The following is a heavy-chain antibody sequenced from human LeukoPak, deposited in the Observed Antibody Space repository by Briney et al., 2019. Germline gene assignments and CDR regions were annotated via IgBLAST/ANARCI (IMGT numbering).Heavy chain of an antibody. CDR3: ASEAMADAFDI. Sequence: SVKVACKASGGTFSSYAISWVRQAPGQGLEWMGGIIPIFGTANYAQKFQGRVTITTDESTSTAYMELSSLRSEDTAVYYCASEAMADAFDIWGQGTMVTVSS. CDR1: GGTFSSYA. J-gene: IGHJ3*02. V-gene: IGHV1-69*05. CDR2: IIPIFGTA. D-gene: IGHD5-18*01.